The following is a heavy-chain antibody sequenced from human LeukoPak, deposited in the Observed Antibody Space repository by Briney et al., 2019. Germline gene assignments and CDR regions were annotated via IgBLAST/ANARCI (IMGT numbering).Heavy chain of an antibody. CDR2: IRYDGSNK. Sequence: PGGSLRLSCAASGFTFSSYSMNWVRQAPGKGLEWVAFIRYDGSNKYYADSVKGRFTISRDNSKNTLYLQMNSLRAEDTAVYYCAKAAENSGCIDYWGQGTLVTVSS. V-gene: IGHV3-30*02. J-gene: IGHJ4*02. D-gene: IGHD6-19*01. CDR3: AKAAENSGCIDY. CDR1: GFTFSSYS.